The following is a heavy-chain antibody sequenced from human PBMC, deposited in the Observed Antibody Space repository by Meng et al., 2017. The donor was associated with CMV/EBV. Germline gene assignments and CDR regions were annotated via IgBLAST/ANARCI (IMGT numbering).Heavy chain of an antibody. CDR3: ARVGGRPYYDFWSGYHRPPDY. V-gene: IGHV3-30*04. Sequence: GESLKISCAASGFTFSSYAMHWVRQAPGKGLEWVAVISYDGSNKYYADSVKGRFTISRDNSKNTLYQQMNSLRAEDTAVYYCARVGGRPYYDFWSGYHRPPDYWGQGTLVTVSS. CDR2: ISYDGSNK. D-gene: IGHD3-3*01. J-gene: IGHJ4*02. CDR1: GFTFSSYA.